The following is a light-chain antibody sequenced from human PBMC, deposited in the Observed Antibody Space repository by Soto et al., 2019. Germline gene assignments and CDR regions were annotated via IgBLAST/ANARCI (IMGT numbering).Light chain of an antibody. V-gene: IGLV3-1*01. CDR3: QAWDSSTVV. Sequence: SYELTQPPSVSVSPGQTASITCSGDELGNKYACWYQQKPGHSPVLVIYQDNKRPSGIPERFSGSNSGNTATLTISGTQPLDEADYYCQAWDSSTVVFGGGTKVTVL. CDR2: QDN. J-gene: IGLJ2*01. CDR1: ELGNKY.